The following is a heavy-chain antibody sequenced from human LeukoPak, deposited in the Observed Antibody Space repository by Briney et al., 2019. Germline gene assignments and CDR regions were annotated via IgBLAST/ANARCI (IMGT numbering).Heavy chain of an antibody. CDR2: ISGSGGST. D-gene: IGHD6-13*01. Sequence: GGSLRLSCAASGFTFSSYAMGWVRQAPGKGLEWVSAISGSGGSTYYVDSVKGRFTISRDNSKNTLYLQMNSLRAEDTAVFYCATTSRSSSWYYFDYWGQGILVTVSS. CDR1: GFTFSSYA. CDR3: ATTSRSSSWYYFDY. J-gene: IGHJ4*02. V-gene: IGHV3-23*01.